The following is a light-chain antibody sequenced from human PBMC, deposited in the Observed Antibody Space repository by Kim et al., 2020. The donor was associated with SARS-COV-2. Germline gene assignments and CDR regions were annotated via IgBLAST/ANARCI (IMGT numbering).Light chain of an antibody. CDR3: QTWATGIVV. Sequence: QLVLTQSPSASASLGASVKLTCTLNSGHSSYAIAWHQQQPEKGPRYLMKVNSDGSHSKGDGIPDRFSGSSSGTERYLTISSLQSEDEADYYCQTWATGIVVFGGGTQLTVL. CDR2: VNSDGSH. V-gene: IGLV4-69*02. CDR1: SGHSSYA. J-gene: IGLJ2*01.